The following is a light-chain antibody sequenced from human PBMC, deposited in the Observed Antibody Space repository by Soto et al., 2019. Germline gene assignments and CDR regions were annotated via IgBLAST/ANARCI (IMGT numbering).Light chain of an antibody. V-gene: IGKV3-15*01. CDR1: QNIGTN. CDR2: GAS. CDR3: QQYDNWPPFFT. J-gene: IGKJ3*01. Sequence: EVVMTQSPAPLSVSPGDRATLSCRASQNIGTNVAWYQHKPGQAPRLLIYGASTSATDIPPMFSGSGSGSEFSLTVSSLQSEDFAVYYCQQYDNWPPFFTFGPGTKVDIQ.